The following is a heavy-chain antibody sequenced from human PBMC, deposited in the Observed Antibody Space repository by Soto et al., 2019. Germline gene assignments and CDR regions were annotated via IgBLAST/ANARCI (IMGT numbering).Heavy chain of an antibody. V-gene: IGHV3-9*01. CDR3: AKDTVYGSGSFAFDY. CDR2: ISWNSGSI. Sequence: PGGSLRLSCAASGFTFDDYAMHWVRQAPGKGLEWVSGISWNSGSIGYADSVKGRFTISRDNAKNSLYLQMNSLRAEDTALYYCAKDTVYGSGSFAFDYWGQGTLVTVSS. D-gene: IGHD3-10*01. J-gene: IGHJ4*02. CDR1: GFTFDDYA.